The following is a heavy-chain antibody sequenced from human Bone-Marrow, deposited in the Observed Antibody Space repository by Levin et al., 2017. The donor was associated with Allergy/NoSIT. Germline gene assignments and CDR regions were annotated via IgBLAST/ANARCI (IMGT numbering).Heavy chain of an antibody. Sequence: GGSLRLSCEASGFNFGSYWMSWVRQAPGKGLEWVANIKQDGSETHYVDSVRGRFTISRDNAKNSLYLQMNRLRVEDTAVYYCVRDSSSWNQGNFDYWGQGTLVTVSP. CDR1: GFNFGSYW. V-gene: IGHV3-7*01. D-gene: IGHD3-22*01. CDR3: VRDSSSWNQGNFDY. J-gene: IGHJ4*02. CDR2: IKQDGSET.